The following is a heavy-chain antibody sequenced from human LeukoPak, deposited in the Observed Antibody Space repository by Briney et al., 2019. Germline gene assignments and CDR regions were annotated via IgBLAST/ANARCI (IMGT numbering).Heavy chain of an antibody. V-gene: IGHV4-39*07. J-gene: IGHJ5*02. CDR3: AARITIFGVVRSNWFDP. CDR2: IYYVGST. Sequence: SETLSLTCTVSGGSISSSSYYWGWIRQPPGKGLEWIGSIYYVGSTFYNPSLKSRVTISVDRSKNQFSLKLSSVTAADTAVYYCAARITIFGVVRSNWFDPWGQGTLVTVSS. CDR1: GGSISSSSYY. D-gene: IGHD3-3*01.